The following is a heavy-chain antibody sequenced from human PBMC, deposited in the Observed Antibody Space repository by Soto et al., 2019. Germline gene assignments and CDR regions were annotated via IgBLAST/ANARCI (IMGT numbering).Heavy chain of an antibody. D-gene: IGHD1-20*01. CDR2: IDSSDSYT. V-gene: IGHV5-10-1*01. Sequence: PGESLKISGKGSGYSCTSYWISWGRRMPGKGLEWMGRIDSSDSYTNYSPSFQGHVTISADKSISTAYLQWSSLKASDTAMYYCARFITGDYYGMDVWGQGTTVTVSS. CDR1: GYSCTSYW. J-gene: IGHJ6*02. CDR3: ARFITGDYYGMDV.